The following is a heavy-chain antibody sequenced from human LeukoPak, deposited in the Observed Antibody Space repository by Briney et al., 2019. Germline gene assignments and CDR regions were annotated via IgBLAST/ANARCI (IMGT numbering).Heavy chain of an antibody. J-gene: IGHJ3*02. V-gene: IGHV3-30-3*01. Sequence: GGSLRLSCAASGFTFSYYAMHWVAQAPGKGLEWVAFISSDGSDKYYADSMKGRFTISRDNSENTLYLQMTSLRGEDTAMYYCAREGTARDAFDIWGQGTMVTVSS. CDR1: GFTFSYYA. D-gene: IGHD2-21*02. CDR3: AREGTARDAFDI. CDR2: ISSDGSDK.